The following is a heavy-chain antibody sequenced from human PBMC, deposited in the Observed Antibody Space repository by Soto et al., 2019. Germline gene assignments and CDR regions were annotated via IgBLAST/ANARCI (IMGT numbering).Heavy chain of an antibody. CDR1: GFTFSNYG. V-gene: IGHV3-30*03. J-gene: IGHJ4*02. D-gene: IGHD3-10*01. CDR2: ISDDGVSK. CDR3: ARTYYFGSGTFYTLYY. Sequence: QVHLVESGGGEVQTGRSLRLSCAASGFTFSNYGMHWGRQAPGKGLEWVAVISDDGVSKYYADSVQGRITISRDNSESVVLLQMNSLRPDDTALYFCARTYYFGSGTFYTLYYWGQGTQVTVSS.